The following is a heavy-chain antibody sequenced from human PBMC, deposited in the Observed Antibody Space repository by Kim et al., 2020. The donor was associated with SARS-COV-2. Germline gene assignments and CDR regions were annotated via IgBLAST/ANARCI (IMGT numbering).Heavy chain of an antibody. Sequence: GGSLRLSCAASGFTFSSYSMNWVRQAPGKGLEWVSYISSSSSTIYYADSVKGRFTISRDNAKNSLYLQMNSLRAEDTAVYYCARDQGYSYGPGGMDVWGQGTTVTVSS. CDR1: GFTFSSYS. V-gene: IGHV3-48*01. CDR3: ARDQGYSYGPGGMDV. D-gene: IGHD5-18*01. CDR2: ISSSSSTI. J-gene: IGHJ6*02.